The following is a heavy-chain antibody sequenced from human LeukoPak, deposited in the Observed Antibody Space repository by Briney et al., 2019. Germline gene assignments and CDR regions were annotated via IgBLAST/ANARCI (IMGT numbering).Heavy chain of an antibody. D-gene: IGHD3-10*01. CDR2: IWYDGSNK. Sequence: GGSLRLSCAASGFTFSSYGMHWVRQAPGKGLEWVAVIWYDGSNKYYAGSVKGRFTISRDNSKNTLYLQMNSLRAEDTAVYYCARESYYGPDDYYYYGMDVWGQGTTVTVSS. CDR3: ARESYYGPDDYYYYGMDV. V-gene: IGHV3-33*01. J-gene: IGHJ6*02. CDR1: GFTFSSYG.